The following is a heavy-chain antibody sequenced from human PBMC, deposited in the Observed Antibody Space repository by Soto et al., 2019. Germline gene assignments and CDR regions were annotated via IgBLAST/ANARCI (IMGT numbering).Heavy chain of an antibody. V-gene: IGHV4-34*08. CDR1: GGTFSGYY. CDR3: GYDILSGYPPQYFQH. J-gene: IGHJ1*01. CDR2: IHHSGST. Sequence: SETLSLTCAVYGGTFSGYYWSWIRQPPGKGLEWIGEIHHSGSTNYTPPLKSRVTISVDTSKNQFSLKLSSVTAADTAVYYCGYDILSGYPPQYFQHWGQGTLVTVSS. D-gene: IGHD3-9*01.